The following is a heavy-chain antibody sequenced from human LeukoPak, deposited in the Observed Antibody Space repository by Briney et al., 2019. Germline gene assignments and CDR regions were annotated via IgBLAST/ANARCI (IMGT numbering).Heavy chain of an antibody. CDR1: GFTVSSNY. V-gene: IGHV3-53*05. CDR2: IYSGGST. J-gene: IGHJ6*02. Sequence: GGSLRLSCAASGFTVSSNYMSWVRQAPGKGLEWVSVIYSGGSTYYADSVKGRFTISRDNSKNTLYLQTNSLRVEDTAVHYCVKGGRGLYYYGMDVWGQGTTVTVSS. CDR3: VKGGRGLYYYGMDV.